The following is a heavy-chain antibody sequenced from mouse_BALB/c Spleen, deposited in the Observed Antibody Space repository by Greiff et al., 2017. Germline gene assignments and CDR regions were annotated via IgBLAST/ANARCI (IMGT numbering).Heavy chain of an antibody. CDR1: GDSITSGY. CDR2: ISYSGST. V-gene: IGHV3-8*02. D-gene: IGHD1-1*01. CDR3: ARFPLYYGSRHDESHWYFDV. J-gene: IGHJ1*01. Sequence: EVKLEESGPSLVKPSQTLSLTCSVTGDSITSGYWNWIRKFPGNKLEYMGYISYSGSTYYNPSLKSRISITRDTSKNQYYLQLNSVTTEDTATYYCARFPLYYGSRHDESHWYFDVWGAGTTVTVSS.